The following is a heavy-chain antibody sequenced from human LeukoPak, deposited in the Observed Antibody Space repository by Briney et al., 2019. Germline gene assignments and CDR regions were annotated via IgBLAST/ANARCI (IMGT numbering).Heavy chain of an antibody. CDR3: ARDRTRQVVGATGGMDV. CDR2: ISYSGHS. J-gene: IGHJ6*02. V-gene: IGHV4-31*03. D-gene: IGHD1-26*01. Sequence: SETLSLTCSVSGVSITSDTYFWTWMRQHPGKGLEWIGYISYSGHSYYNPSLQSRLTIFRDTSRNQFSLRLRSVTAADTAVYYCARDRTRQVVGATGGMDVWGQGTTVTVSS. CDR1: GVSITSDTYF.